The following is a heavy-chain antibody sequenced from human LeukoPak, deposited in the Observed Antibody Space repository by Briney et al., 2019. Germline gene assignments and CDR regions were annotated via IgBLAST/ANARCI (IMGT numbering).Heavy chain of an antibody. CDR2: IDRNGGST. Sequence: GGSLRLSCAAPGFTFDDYGMSWVRQAPGKGLEWVSGIDRNGGSTDYVDSVKGRFTISRDNAKNSLYLQMNSLRAEDTALYCCARGRSLDCYVCPFDYWGQGTLVTVSS. D-gene: IGHD2-21*02. CDR3: ARGRSLDCYVCPFDY. V-gene: IGHV3-20*04. CDR1: GFTFDDYG. J-gene: IGHJ4*02.